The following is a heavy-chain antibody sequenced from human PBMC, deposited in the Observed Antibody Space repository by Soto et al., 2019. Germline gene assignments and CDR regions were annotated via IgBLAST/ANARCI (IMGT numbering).Heavy chain of an antibody. V-gene: IGHV1-58*01. CDR3: AAGYCSGGSCYSTRVGYYYGMDV. J-gene: IGHJ6*02. CDR2: IVVGSGNT. D-gene: IGHD2-15*01. CDR1: GFTFTSSA. Sequence: SVKVSCKASGFTFTSSAVQWVRQARGQRLEWIGWIVVGSGNTNYAQKFQERVTITRDMSTSTAYMELSSLRSEDTAVYYCAAGYCSGGSCYSTRVGYYYGMDVWGQGTTVTVSS.